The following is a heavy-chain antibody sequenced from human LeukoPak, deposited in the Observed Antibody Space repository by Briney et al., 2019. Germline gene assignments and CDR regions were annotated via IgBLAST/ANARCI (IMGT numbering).Heavy chain of an antibody. Sequence: SETLSLTCIVSGGSISSYYWSWIRQPAGKGLEWIGRIYTSGSTNYNPSLKSRVTMSVDTSKNQFSLKLSSVTAADTAVYYCAGGYCSGGSCSQIDYWGRGTLVTVSS. CDR1: GGSISSYY. D-gene: IGHD2-15*01. V-gene: IGHV4-4*07. J-gene: IGHJ4*02. CDR3: AGGYCSGGSCSQIDY. CDR2: IYTSGST.